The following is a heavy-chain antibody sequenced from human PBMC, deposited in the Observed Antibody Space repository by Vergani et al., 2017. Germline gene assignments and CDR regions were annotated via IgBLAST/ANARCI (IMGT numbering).Heavy chain of an antibody. CDR2: IYYSGST. J-gene: IGHJ6*03. Sequence: QVQLQESGPGLVKPSQPLSLTCTVSGGSISSYYWSWIRQPPGKGLEWIGYIYYSGSTYYNPSLKSRVTISVDTSKNQFSLKLSSVTAADTAVYYCARSVVVPAATYYYYYYMDVWGKGTTVTVSS. CDR1: GGSISSYY. CDR3: ARSVVVPAATYYYYYYMDV. D-gene: IGHD2-2*01. V-gene: IGHV4-59*04.